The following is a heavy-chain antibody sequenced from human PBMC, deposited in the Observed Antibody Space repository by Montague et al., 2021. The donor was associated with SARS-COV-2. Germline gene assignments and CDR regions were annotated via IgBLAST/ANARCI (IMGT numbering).Heavy chain of an antibody. CDR2: RYYSGST. CDR1: DDSMGSYY. V-gene: IGHV4-59*01. CDR3: ARDSGEFSRTTCYRPYYYGMDV. J-gene: IGHJ6*02. Sequence: SETLSLTCNVSDDSMGSYYWSWIRQSPGKGMELIGYRYYSGSTSINPSLRSHVTISADTSKNQVSLKMTSVTTADTAVYYCARDSGEFSRTTCYRPYYYGMDVWGQGTTVTVSS. D-gene: IGHD3-16*02.